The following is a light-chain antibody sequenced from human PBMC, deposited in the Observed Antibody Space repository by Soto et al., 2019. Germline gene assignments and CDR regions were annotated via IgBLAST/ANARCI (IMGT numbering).Light chain of an antibody. CDR2: DAS. V-gene: IGKV3-11*01. Sequence: EIVLTQSPATLSLSPGEGATLSCRATYYVSSYLAWYQQKPGQAPRLLIYDASNRATGTPARFSGSGSGTDFTLSISSLEPDDFAVYYCQQRGTFGPGTKVDIK. J-gene: IGKJ3*01. CDR3: QQRGT. CDR1: YYVSSY.